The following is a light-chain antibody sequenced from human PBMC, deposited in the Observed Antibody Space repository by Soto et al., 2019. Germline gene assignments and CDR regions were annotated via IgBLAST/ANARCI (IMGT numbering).Light chain of an antibody. CDR3: SSYTSVTIVV. CDR2: GVS. V-gene: IGLV2-14*01. CDR1: ASDIGNYNY. Sequence: QSALTQPASVSGSPGQSITISCTGTASDIGNYNYASWYQLHPGKAPKLLIYGVSNRPSGVSTRFSGSKSGNTASLTISGLQDEDEADYYCSSYTSVTIVVFGGGTKVTVL. J-gene: IGLJ2*01.